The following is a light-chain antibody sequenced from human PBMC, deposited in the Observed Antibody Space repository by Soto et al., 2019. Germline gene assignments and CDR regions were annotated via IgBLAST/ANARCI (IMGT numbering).Light chain of an antibody. J-gene: IGLJ1*01. Sequence: QSVLTQPASVSGSPGQSITISCTGTSSDVGGYNYVSWYQQHPGKATKLMIYDVSNRPSGVSNRFSGSKSGNTASLTISGLQAEDEADYYCSSYTSSSTSYVFRTGTKVTVL. V-gene: IGLV2-14*01. CDR2: DVS. CDR3: SSYTSSSTSYV. CDR1: SSDVGGYNY.